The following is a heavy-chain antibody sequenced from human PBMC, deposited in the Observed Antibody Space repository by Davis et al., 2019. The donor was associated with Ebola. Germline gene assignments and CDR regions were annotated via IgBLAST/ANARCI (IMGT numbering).Heavy chain of an antibody. D-gene: IGHD4-17*01. CDR1: GYTFTSYY. V-gene: IGHV1-46*01. CDR2: INPSGGST. CDR3: ARARAVSTVTPNPYNWFDP. Sequence: AASVKVSCKASGYTFTSYYMHWVRQAPGQGLEWMGIINPSGGSTNYAQKFQGRVTITADKSTSTAYMELSSLRSEDTAVYYCARARAVSTVTPNPYNWFDPWGQGTLVTVSS. J-gene: IGHJ5*02.